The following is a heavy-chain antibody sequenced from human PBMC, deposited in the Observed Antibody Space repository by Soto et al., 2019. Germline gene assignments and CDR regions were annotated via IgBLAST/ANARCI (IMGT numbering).Heavy chain of an antibody. CDR3: AIFSGSPCPFRH. Sequence: EVQLVESGGDLVQPGGSLRLSCAASGLTFSSYWMHWVRQVPGKGLVWVSRINSDGSSTSYADSVKGRFTISRDNAKNTLYLQMNSLRAEDTAVYSCAIFSGSPCPFRHWGQGTLVTVSS. J-gene: IGHJ1*01. D-gene: IGHD1-26*01. CDR1: GLTFSSYW. V-gene: IGHV3-74*01. CDR2: INSDGSST.